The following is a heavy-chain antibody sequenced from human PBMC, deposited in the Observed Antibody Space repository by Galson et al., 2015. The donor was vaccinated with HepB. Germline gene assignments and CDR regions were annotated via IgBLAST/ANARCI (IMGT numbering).Heavy chain of an antibody. CDR3: AGESGYYFVI. Sequence: LRLSCATSGFTFSSYGMHWVRQAPGKGLEWVAVISYDGSNQYYADSVKGRFTISRDNSKNTLNLQMNSLREEDTAVYYCAGESGYYFVIWGQGTMVTVYS. CDR1: GFTFSSYG. V-gene: IGHV3-30*19. CDR2: ISYDGSNQ. D-gene: IGHD3-3*01. J-gene: IGHJ3*02.